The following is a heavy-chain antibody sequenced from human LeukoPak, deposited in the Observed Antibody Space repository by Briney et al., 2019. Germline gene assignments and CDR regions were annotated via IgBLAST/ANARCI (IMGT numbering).Heavy chain of an antibody. D-gene: IGHD2-2*01. Sequence: GGSLRLSCAASGFTFSSYAMSWVRQAPGKGLEWVSAISGSGGSTYYADSVKGRFTISRDNSKNTLYLQMNSLRAEDTAVYYCAKVWGIVVVPAAKAHPYFDYWGQGTLVTVSS. CDR3: AKVWGIVVVPAAKAHPYFDY. CDR2: ISGSGGST. CDR1: GFTFSSYA. J-gene: IGHJ4*02. V-gene: IGHV3-23*01.